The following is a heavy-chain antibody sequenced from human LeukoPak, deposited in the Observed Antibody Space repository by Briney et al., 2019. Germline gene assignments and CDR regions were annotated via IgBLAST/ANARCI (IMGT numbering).Heavy chain of an antibody. Sequence: PGGSLRLSCAASGFTFSSYAMSWVRQAPGKGLEWVSAISGSGGSTYYADSVKGRFTISRDNSKNTVYMQMNRLRAEDTAVYYCAKAGVGHYYHSKRVFDYWGQGTLVTVSS. J-gene: IGHJ4*02. V-gene: IGHV3-23*01. D-gene: IGHD3-22*01. CDR1: GFTFSSYA. CDR3: AKAGVGHYYHSKRVFDY. CDR2: ISGSGGST.